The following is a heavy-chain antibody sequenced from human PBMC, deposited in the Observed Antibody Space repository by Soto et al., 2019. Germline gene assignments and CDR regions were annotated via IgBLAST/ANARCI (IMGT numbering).Heavy chain of an antibody. CDR1: GTIFSSYT. CDR3: ARGLGGRMDD. V-gene: IGHV1-69*08. J-gene: IGHJ6*02. D-gene: IGHD3-16*01. Sequence: QVPLVQSGAEVKQPGSSVRVSCKASGTIFSSYTISWVRQAPGQGLEWMGRIIPILGETNSAQKFQGRVTLTADKSTNTAYMELNSLRLEDTALYYCARGLGGRMDDWGQGTTVTVSS. CDR2: IIPILGET.